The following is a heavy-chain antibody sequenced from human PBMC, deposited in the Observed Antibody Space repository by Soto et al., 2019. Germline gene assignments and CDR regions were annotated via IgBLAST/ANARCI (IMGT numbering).Heavy chain of an antibody. D-gene: IGHD5-12*01. CDR1: GVTFRDSS. Sequence: SVKVPCEASGVTFRDSSGQWLRQRRGSRLEWIGWIVVGSGNTNYAQDFQGRVTIKRDMSTDTGYMELSSLSSEDSAVFFCAADVLTYGHGGYFFDGLDTWGQATMVTGS. V-gene: IGHV1-58*01. CDR3: AADVLTYGHGGYFFDGLDT. CDR2: IVVGSGNT. J-gene: IGHJ3*02.